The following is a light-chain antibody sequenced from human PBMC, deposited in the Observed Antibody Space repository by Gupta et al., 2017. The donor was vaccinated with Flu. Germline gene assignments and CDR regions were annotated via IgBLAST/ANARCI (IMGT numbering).Light chain of an antibody. V-gene: IGKV4-1*01. J-gene: IGKJ4*01. CDR2: WAS. CDR1: QSVLYSSNNKNY. Sequence: INCKSSQSVLYSSNNKNYLAWYQQKPGQPPKLLIYWASTRESGVPDRFSGSGSGTDFTLTISSLQAEDVAVYYCQQYYSTPLTFGGGTKVEIK. CDR3: QQYYSTPLT.